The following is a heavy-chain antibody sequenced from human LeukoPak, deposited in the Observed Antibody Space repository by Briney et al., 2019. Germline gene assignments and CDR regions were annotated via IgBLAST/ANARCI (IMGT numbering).Heavy chain of an antibody. J-gene: IGHJ4*02. V-gene: IGHV4-59*01. D-gene: IGHD6-19*01. Sequence: PSETLSLTCTVSGGSISSYYWSWIRQPPGKGLEWIGYIYYSGSTNYNPSLKSRVTISVDTSKNQFSLKLSSVTAADTAVYYCARDRDSSGWNDYWGQGTLVTV. CDR1: GGSISSYY. CDR3: ARDRDSSGWNDY. CDR2: IYYSGST.